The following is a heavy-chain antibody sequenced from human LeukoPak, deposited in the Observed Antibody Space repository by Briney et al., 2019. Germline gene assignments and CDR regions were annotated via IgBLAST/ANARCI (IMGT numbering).Heavy chain of an antibody. CDR3: ATQAEITMVRGVTHGYYYGMDV. CDR1: GYTLTELS. J-gene: IGHJ6*02. CDR2: FDPEDGET. D-gene: IGHD3-10*01. V-gene: IGHV1-24*01. Sequence: ASVKVSCKVSGYTLTELSMHWVRQAPGKGLEWMGGFDPEDGETIYAQKFQGRVTMTEDTSTDTAYMELSSLRSEDTAVYYCATQAEITMVRGVTHGYYYGMDVWGQGTTVTVSS.